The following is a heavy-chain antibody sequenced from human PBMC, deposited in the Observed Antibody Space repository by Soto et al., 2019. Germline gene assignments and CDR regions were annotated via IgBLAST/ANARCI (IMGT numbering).Heavy chain of an antibody. D-gene: IGHD2-15*01. J-gene: IGHJ5*02. Sequence: WASVKVSCKASGYTFTRYTMNWVRQAPGQRLEWMGWINPDNGNTKSSQKFQDRVIITRDTSASTAYMDLSSLRSEDTAVYYCARGIATGQLDPWGQGTPVTVSS. CDR1: GYTFTRYT. CDR2: INPDNGNT. CDR3: ARGIATGQLDP. V-gene: IGHV1-3*01.